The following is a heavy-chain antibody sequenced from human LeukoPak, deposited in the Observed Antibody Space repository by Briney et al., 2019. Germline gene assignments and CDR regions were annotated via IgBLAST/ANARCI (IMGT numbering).Heavy chain of an antibody. Sequence: ASVKVSCKASGYTFTGYYMFWVRQAPGQGLEWMGWINPNTGATKYAQNFQGRVTLTRDTSIRTTFMELSSLRSDDTAFYYCARDERFCNGDNQYPDLGYWGQGTLVTVSS. CDR1: GYTFTGYY. D-gene: IGHD2-15*01. J-gene: IGHJ4*02. CDR3: ARDERFCNGDNQYPDLGY. CDR2: INPNTGAT. V-gene: IGHV1-2*02.